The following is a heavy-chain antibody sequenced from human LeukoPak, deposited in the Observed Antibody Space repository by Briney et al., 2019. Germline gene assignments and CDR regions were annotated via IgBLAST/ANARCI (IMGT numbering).Heavy chain of an antibody. V-gene: IGHV3-53*01. CDR3: ARATLDN. J-gene: IGHJ4*02. CDR1: GFTASDNY. CDR2: IYSGGST. Sequence: PGGSLRLSCAASGFTASDNYISWVRQAPGKGLEWVSVIYSGGSTKYADSVKARFTISRDNSKNTVYLQMNSLRADDTAVYYCARATLDNWGQGTLVTVSS.